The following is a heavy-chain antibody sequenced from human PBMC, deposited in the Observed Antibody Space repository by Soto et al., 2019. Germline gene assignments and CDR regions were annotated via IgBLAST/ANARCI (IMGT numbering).Heavy chain of an antibody. V-gene: IGHV1-69*06. J-gene: IGHJ6*02. CDR3: ARGDDFDYYYGVDV. D-gene: IGHD3-16*01. Sequence: GASVKVSCKASGYTFTSYAMHWVRQAPGQRLEWMGGIVPMFGTANYAQKFQGRVTTTADKSTNTAYMELTSLTSEDTAVYYCARGDDFDYYYGVDVWGQGTTVTVSS. CDR2: IVPMFGTA. CDR1: GYTFTSYA.